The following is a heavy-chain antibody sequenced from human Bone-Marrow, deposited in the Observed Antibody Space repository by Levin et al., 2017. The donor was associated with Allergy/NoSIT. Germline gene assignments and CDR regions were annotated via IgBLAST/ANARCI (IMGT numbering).Heavy chain of an antibody. CDR2: IDPSGGST. CDR3: ATPASNH. J-gene: IGHJ5*02. Sequence: ASVKVSCKASGYNFTNYYMFWARQARGQGLEWMGIIDPSGGSTKYAQKFQDRLTLTSDTSTHTVYMQLSRLRSEDTAVYYCATPASNHWGQGTLVTVSS. CDR1: GYNFTNYY. V-gene: IGHV1-46*01.